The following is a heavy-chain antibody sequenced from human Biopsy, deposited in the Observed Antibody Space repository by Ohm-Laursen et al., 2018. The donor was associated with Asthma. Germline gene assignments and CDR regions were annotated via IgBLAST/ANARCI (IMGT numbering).Heavy chain of an antibody. Sequence: VSVKVSCKISGYSLTDLSMHWVRQAPGQGLEWMGGHDHEEGGTVNARRFQGRVTMTENTSTDTAYMELSSLSPDDTAVYYCASDFPKDYVRYNFQFWGQGTLVTVSS. V-gene: IGHV1-24*01. CDR1: GYSLTDLS. CDR2: HDHEEGGT. D-gene: IGHD4-17*01. CDR3: ASDFPKDYVRYNFQF. J-gene: IGHJ4*02.